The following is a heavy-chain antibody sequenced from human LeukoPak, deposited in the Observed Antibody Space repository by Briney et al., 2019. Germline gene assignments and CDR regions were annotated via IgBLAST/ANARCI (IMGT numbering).Heavy chain of an antibody. D-gene: IGHD2-21*01. CDR3: ARAIGVVDCGTQTCYPYHFDK. J-gene: IGHJ4*02. CDR1: GFSVRGSF. Sequence: GGSLRLSCAASGFSVRGSFMNWVRQAPGKGLEWVSLLSNTENSFYADSVKGRFTLSRDISNNTLYLHMHSLRGEETAVYFCARAIGVVDCGTQTCYPYHFDKWGRGTLVTVSS. V-gene: IGHV3-66*01. CDR2: LSNTENS.